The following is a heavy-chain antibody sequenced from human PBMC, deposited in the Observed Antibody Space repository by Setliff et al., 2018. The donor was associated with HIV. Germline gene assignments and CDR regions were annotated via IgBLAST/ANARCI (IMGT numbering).Heavy chain of an antibody. CDR3: ARPGMATLKVWVDN. D-gene: IGHD5-12*01. J-gene: IGHJ5*02. V-gene: IGHV4-39*01. CDR2: IYYTGNP. CDR1: GRSIGSSTYY. Sequence: SETLSLTCTVSGRSIGSSTYYWGWLRQPPGKGLEWIGSIYYTGNPQYNPSLKSRVTISVDTSKNQFSLQLRSVTAADTAVYYCARPGMATLKVWVDNWGQGTLVTVSS.